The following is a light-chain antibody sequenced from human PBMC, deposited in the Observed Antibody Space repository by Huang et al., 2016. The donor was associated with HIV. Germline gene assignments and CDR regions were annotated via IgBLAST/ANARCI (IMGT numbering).Light chain of an antibody. Sequence: AIQLTQSPSSLSASVGDRVTITCRASQGIRSALAWYQQKPGKAPNLLIYDASSLETGVPSRYSGSGSGTDFTLTISSLQPEDFANYYCQQFNSYPPLTFGGGTKVEI. CDR2: DAS. J-gene: IGKJ4*02. V-gene: IGKV1-13*02. CDR1: QGIRSA. CDR3: QQFNSYPPLT.